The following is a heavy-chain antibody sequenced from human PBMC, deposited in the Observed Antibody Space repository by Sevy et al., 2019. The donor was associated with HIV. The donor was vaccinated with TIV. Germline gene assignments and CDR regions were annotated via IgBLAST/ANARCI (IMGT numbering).Heavy chain of an antibody. CDR2: IKQDGSEK. Sequence: GGSLRLACAASGFTFSSYWMSWVRQAPGKGLEWVANIKQDGSEKYYVDSVKGRFTISRDNAKNSLYLQMNSLRAEDTVVYYCARRYYYGSGSSSFDYWGQGTLVTVSS. J-gene: IGHJ4*02. CDR1: GFTFSSYW. CDR3: ARRYYYGSGSSSFDY. D-gene: IGHD3-10*01. V-gene: IGHV3-7*01.